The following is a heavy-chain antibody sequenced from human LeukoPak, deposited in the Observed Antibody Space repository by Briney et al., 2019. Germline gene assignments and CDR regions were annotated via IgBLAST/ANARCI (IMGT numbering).Heavy chain of an antibody. J-gene: IGHJ3*02. D-gene: IGHD6-19*01. V-gene: IGHV3-23*01. CDR1: GFTFSSYA. CDR3: AKPRGEEWLVGLYDAFDI. CDR2: ISGCYGST. Sequence: GGSLRLSCAASGFTFSSYAMSWVRQAPGKGLEWVSVISGCYGSTYYADSVKGRFTISRDNSKNTLYLQMNSLRAEDTAVFYCAKPRGEEWLVGLYDAFDIWGQGTMVTVSS.